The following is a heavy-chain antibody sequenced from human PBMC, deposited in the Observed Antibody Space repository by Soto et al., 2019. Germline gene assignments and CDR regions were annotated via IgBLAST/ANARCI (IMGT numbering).Heavy chain of an antibody. D-gene: IGHD3-16*02. J-gene: IGHJ4*02. CDR2: IYYSGST. V-gene: IGHV4-31*03. Sequence: QVQLQESGPGLVKPSQTLSLTCTVSGGSISSGGYYWSWIRQHPGKGLEWIGYIYYSGSTYYNPSLKCRVTISVDTSKTPFSLTLSSVTAADTAVYYCAVGELSFSLDYWGQGTLVTVSS. CDR1: GGSISSGGYY. CDR3: AVGELSFSLDY.